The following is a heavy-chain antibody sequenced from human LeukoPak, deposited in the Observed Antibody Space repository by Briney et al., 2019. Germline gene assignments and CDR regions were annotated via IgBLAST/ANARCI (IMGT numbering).Heavy chain of an antibody. CDR3: ARGLPPHYDFWSGYSPLDY. D-gene: IGHD3-3*01. V-gene: IGHV1-69*13. J-gene: IGHJ4*02. CDR2: IIPIFGTA. Sequence: SVKVSCKASGGTFSSYAISWVRQAPGQGLEWMGGIIPIFGTANYAQKFQGRVTITADESTSTAYMELSSLRSEDTAVYYCARGLPPHYDFWSGYSPLDYWGQGTLVTVSS. CDR1: GGTFSSYA.